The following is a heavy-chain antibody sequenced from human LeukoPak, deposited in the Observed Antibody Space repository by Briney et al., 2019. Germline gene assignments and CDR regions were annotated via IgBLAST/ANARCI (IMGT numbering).Heavy chain of an antibody. CDR1: GFTSDDHG. J-gene: IGHJ4*02. CDR3: AGGDRNGWYFDY. Sequence: GGSLRLSCAASGFTSDDHGMSWVRQAPGKGLEWVSGINWNGGSTGYADSVKGRFTISRDNAKSSLYLQMNSLRAEDTALYYCAGGDRNGWYFDYWGQGTLVTVSS. V-gene: IGHV3-20*04. D-gene: IGHD6-19*01. CDR2: INWNGGST.